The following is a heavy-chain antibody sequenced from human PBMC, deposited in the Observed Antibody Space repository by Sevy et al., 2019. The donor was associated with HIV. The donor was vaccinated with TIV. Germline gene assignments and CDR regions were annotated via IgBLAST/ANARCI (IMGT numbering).Heavy chain of an antibody. D-gene: IGHD3-9*01. V-gene: IGHV3-30*18. CDR3: AKDFTGYNGMDV. CDR2: ISFHGRDK. CDR1: GISFTTSG. J-gene: IGHJ6*02. Sequence: GGSLRLSCVVSGISFTTSGMHWVRQAPGKGLEWVAVISFHGRDKFNADSVKGRSTISRDNSKNMLYLQMNSLRAEDTAVYYCAKDFTGYNGMDVWGQGTMVTVSS.